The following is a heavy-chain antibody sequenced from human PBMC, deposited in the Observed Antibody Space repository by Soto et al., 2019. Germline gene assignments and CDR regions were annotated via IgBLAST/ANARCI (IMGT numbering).Heavy chain of an antibody. CDR3: ATTHTRSGWYRAFDY. Sequence: QVQLQESGPGLVKPSETLSLTCTVSGGSISSYYWSWIRQPPGKGLEWIGYIYYSGSTNYNPSLKSRVPISVDTSKNQFSLKLSSVTAADTAVYYCATTHTRSGWYRAFDYWGQGTLVTVSS. D-gene: IGHD6-19*01. CDR2: IYYSGST. CDR1: GGSISSYY. J-gene: IGHJ4*02. V-gene: IGHV4-59*01.